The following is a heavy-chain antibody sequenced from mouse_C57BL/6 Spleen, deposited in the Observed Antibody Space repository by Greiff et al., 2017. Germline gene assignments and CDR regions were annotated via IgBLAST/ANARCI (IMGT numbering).Heavy chain of an antibody. D-gene: IGHD3-2*02. CDR2: IYPRDGST. J-gene: IGHJ1*03. Sequence: QVQLKESGPELVKPGASVKLSCKASGYTFTSYDINWVKQRPGQGLEWIGWIYPRDGSTKYNEKFKGKATLTVDTSSSTAYMELHSLTSEDSAVYYCARKAAQASHWYFDVWGTGTTVTVSS. CDR3: ARKAAQASHWYFDV. CDR1: GYTFTSYD. V-gene: IGHV1-85*01.